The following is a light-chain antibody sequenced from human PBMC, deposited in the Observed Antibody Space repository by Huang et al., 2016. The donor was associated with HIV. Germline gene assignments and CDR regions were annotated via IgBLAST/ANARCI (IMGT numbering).Light chain of an antibody. CDR2: LGS. Sequence: DIVMTQSPLSLPVTPGEPASISCRSSQSLLQSNGYNYLDWYLQKPGQSPQLLRYLGSNRASGVPDRFSGSGSGTAFTLKISRVEAEDVGVYYCMQTLQTPLTFGGGTKVEIK. CDR3: MQTLQTPLT. CDR1: QSLLQSNGYNY. V-gene: IGKV2-28*01. J-gene: IGKJ4*01.